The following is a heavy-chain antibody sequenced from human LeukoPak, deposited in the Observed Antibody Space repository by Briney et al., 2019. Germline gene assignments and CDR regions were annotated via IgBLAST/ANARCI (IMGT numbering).Heavy chain of an antibody. D-gene: IGHD2-8*01. CDR1: GFTFSSYA. J-gene: IGHJ4*02. V-gene: IGHV3-30-3*01. CDR3: TRPKWGLHYFDY. CDR2: FSHDGSST. Sequence: GRSLRLSCAASGFTFSSYAMHWVRQAPGKGLERVAVFSHDGSSTDYADSVKGRFTISRDNSKNTLHLQMNSLRADDTAVYYCTRPKWGLHYFDYWGQGALVTVSS.